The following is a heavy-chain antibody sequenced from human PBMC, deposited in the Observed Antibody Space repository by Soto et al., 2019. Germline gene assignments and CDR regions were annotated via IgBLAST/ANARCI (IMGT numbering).Heavy chain of an antibody. D-gene: IGHD3-3*01. J-gene: IGHJ6*03. CDR3: ADSAITICGVVYYYLDV. V-gene: IGHV2-5*02. CDR1: GFSLSTSGVG. CDR2: IYWDDDK. Sequence: QITLKESGPTLVKPTQTLTLTCTFSGFSLSTSGVGVGWIRQPPGKALEWLALIYWDDDKRYSPSLKSRLTITKDTSKNQVVHTMTIMDPVDTATYYCADSAITICGVVYYYLDVWGKGPTVTVSS.